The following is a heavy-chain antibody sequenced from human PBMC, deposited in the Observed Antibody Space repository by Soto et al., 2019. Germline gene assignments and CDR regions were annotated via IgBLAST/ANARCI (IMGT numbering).Heavy chain of an antibody. CDR3: ARALNGVSGNLGY. J-gene: IGHJ4*02. CDR2: IKQDGSEK. Sequence: EVQLVESGGGLVQPGGSLRLSCAASGFTFSSYWVSWVRQAPGKGLEWVANIKQDGSEKYYVDSVKGRFTISRDNAKNSLYLQMNSLRAEDTAVYYCARALNGVSGNLGYWGQGTLVTVSS. D-gene: IGHD1-26*01. CDR1: GFTFSSYW. V-gene: IGHV3-7*01.